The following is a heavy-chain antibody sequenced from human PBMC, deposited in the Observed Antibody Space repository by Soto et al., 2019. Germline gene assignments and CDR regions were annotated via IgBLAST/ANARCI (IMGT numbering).Heavy chain of an antibody. Sequence: QVQLVESGGGVVQPGRSLRLSCAASGFTFRTYGMHWVRQAPGEGLEWVADISSDATKKHYADSVKGRFTISRDNSKNTLYLQMISPRTEDTAVYYCAKEAPGGWHFFDTWGQGTLVTVSS. CDR1: GFTFRTYG. CDR2: ISSDATKK. CDR3: AKEAPGGWHFFDT. J-gene: IGHJ4*02. D-gene: IGHD6-19*01. V-gene: IGHV3-30*18.